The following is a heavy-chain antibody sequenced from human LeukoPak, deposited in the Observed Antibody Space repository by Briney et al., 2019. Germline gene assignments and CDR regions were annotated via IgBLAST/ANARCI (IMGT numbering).Heavy chain of an antibody. CDR3: ASAGLYGSGSYLSIDY. CDR1: GGSISSYY. J-gene: IGHJ4*02. V-gene: IGHV4-59*01. Sequence: NPSETLSLTGTVSGGSISSYYWSWIRQPPGKGLEWIGYIYYSGSTNYNPSLKSRVTISVDTSKNQFSLKLSSVTAADTAVYYCASAGLYGSGSYLSIDYWGQGTLVTISS. D-gene: IGHD3-10*01. CDR2: IYYSGST.